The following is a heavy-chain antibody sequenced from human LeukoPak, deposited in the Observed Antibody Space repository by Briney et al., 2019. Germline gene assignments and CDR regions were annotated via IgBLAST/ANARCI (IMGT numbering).Heavy chain of an antibody. CDR3: AFGGVIAWYFDY. V-gene: IGHV3-7*01. J-gene: IGHJ4*02. CDR1: GFTFSWYW. Sequence: GGSLRLSCVASGFTFSWYWMSWVRQARGKGLEWVANMKQDGRDRHYLDSVKGRFTISRDYAKKLVYLEMNSLRAEDTAVYYCAFGGVIAWYFDYWGQGTLVTVSS. CDR2: MKQDGRDR. D-gene: IGHD3-16*02.